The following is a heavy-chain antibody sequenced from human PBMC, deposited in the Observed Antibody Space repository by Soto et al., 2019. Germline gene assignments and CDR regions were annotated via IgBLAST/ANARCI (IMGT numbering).Heavy chain of an antibody. CDR1: GFTFRDYA. CDR3: AKNSRETTNCCGED. CDR2: VSNSGSST. D-gene: IGHD2-2*01. V-gene: IGHV3-23*01. Sequence: GGSLRLSCAASGFTFRDYAMSWVRQAPGWGLEWVSGVSNSGSSTYYADSVKGRFTISRDNSKNTLYLQMNSLRAEDTAVYYCAKNSRETTNCCGEDWGQGTRVTVSS. J-gene: IGHJ4*02.